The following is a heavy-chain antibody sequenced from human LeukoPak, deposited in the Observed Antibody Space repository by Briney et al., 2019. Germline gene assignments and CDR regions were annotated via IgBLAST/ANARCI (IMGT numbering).Heavy chain of an antibody. D-gene: IGHD3-16*02. V-gene: IGHV1-2*02. Sequence: GASVTVSCKPSVYTFTGYYMHWVRQAPGQGLEWMGWINPNSGGTNYAQKFQGRVTITRATSIGTAYMELSRLRSDDTAVYYCARGFMITFGGVIVIFRDWGQGTLVSVSS. CDR1: VYTFTGYY. CDR3: ARGFMITFGGVIVIFRD. CDR2: INPNSGGT. J-gene: IGHJ4*02.